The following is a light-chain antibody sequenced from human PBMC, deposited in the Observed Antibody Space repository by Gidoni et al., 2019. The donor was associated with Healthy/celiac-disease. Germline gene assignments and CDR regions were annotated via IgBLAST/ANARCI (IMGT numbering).Light chain of an antibody. J-gene: IGLJ3*02. CDR1: SSNIGAGYD. CDR3: QSYDSSLSGNWV. Sequence: QSVLTQPPSVSGAPGQRVTISCTGSSSNIGAGYDVPWYQQLPGTAPKLLISGNSNRPSGVPDRFSGSKSGTSASLAITGLQAEDEADYYCQSYDSSLSGNWVFGGGTKLTVL. V-gene: IGLV1-40*01. CDR2: GNS.